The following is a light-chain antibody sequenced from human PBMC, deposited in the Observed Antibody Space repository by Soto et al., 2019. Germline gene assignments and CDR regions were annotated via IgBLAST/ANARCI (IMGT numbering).Light chain of an antibody. V-gene: IGKV1-39*01. J-gene: IGKJ1*01. Sequence: IQMTQSPSSLSASVGDRVTITCRASQSISSYLNWYQQKPGKAPKLLIYAASSLQSGVPSRFSGSGSGTDFTLTISSLQPEDSATYFCQQYKTYSTWTFGQGTKVDIK. CDR1: QSISSY. CDR3: QQYKTYSTWT. CDR2: AAS.